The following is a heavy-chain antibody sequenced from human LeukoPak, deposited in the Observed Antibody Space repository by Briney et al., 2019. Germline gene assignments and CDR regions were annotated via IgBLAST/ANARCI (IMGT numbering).Heavy chain of an antibody. Sequence: GRSLRLSCAASGFTFSGYPMHRVRQAPGKGLDWVAIISDDGGRKFYADSVKGRFTISRDNSKNTLYLQMNSLRAEDTAVYYCARGIYSNGNMNDYWGQGTLVTVSS. CDR3: ARGIYSNGNMNDY. CDR2: ISDDGGRK. V-gene: IGHV3-30*04. CDR1: GFTFSGYP. J-gene: IGHJ4*02. D-gene: IGHD4-11*01.